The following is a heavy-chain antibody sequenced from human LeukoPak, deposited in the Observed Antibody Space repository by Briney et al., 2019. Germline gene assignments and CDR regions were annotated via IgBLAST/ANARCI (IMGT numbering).Heavy chain of an antibody. D-gene: IGHD6-13*01. Sequence: PGGSLRLSCAASGFTFSSYAMRWVRRAPGKGLEWVSAISGSGGSTYYADSVKGRFTISRDNSKNTLYLQMNSLRAEDTAVYYCAKAPTNAAAAGTVWFDPWGQGTLVTVSS. CDR2: ISGSGGST. V-gene: IGHV3-23*01. J-gene: IGHJ5*02. CDR3: AKAPTNAAAAGTVWFDP. CDR1: GFTFSSYA.